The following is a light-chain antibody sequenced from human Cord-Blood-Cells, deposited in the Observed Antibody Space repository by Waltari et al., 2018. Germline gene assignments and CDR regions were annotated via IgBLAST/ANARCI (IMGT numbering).Light chain of an antibody. J-gene: IGLJ3*02. CDR2: LEGSGSY. CDR3: ETWDSNIWV. V-gene: IGLV4-60*03. Sequence: QPVLTQSSSASASLGSSDKPTCTLSSGHSSYIIAWHQQQPGKAPRYLMKLEGSGSYNKGSGVPDRFSGSSSGADRYLTISNLQSEDEADYYCETWDSNIWVFGGGTKLTVL. CDR1: SGHSSYI.